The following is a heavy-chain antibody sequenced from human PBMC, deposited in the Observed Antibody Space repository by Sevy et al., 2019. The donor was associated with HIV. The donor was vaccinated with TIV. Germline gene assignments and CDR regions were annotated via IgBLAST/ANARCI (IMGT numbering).Heavy chain of an antibody. V-gene: IGHV3-7*03. Sequence: GSLRLSCAASGFIFSRYWMTWVRQAPGKGLEWVANIKQDGSEKYYGDSVKGRFTISRDNAKNSLYLQMNSLRAEDTAVYYCARDMGYCSGGSCYTWDYYGMDVWGQGTTVTVSS. J-gene: IGHJ6*02. D-gene: IGHD2-15*01. CDR3: ARDMGYCSGGSCYTWDYYGMDV. CDR1: GFIFSRYW. CDR2: IKQDGSEK.